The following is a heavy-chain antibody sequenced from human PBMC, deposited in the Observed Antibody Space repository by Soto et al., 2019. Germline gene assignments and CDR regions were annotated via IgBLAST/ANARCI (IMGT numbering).Heavy chain of an antibody. CDR3: AKXTIMVYAISYYYYGMDV. V-gene: IGHV3-23*01. Sequence: PWGSLRLSCAASGFTFSIYAMSWVRQAPGKGLEWVSAISGSGGSTYYADSVKGRFTISRDNSKNTLYLQMNSLRAEDTAVYYCAKXTIMVYAISYYYYGMDVWGQGTTVTVSS. CDR1: GFTFSIYA. D-gene: IGHD2-8*01. CDR2: ISGSGGST. J-gene: IGHJ6*02.